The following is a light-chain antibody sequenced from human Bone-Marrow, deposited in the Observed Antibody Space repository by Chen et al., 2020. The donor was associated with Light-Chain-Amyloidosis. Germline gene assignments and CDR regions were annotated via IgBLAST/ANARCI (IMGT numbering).Light chain of an antibody. CDR3: MQALQTPCA. V-gene: IGKV2-28*01. CDR2: LGS. J-gene: IGKJ1*01. CDR1: QSLLHSNGYNY. Sequence: DIVMTQSPLSLPVTPGEPASISCRSSQSLLHSNGYNYLDWYLQKPGQSPQLLIYLGSNRASGVPDRFRGNGSGTDFTLKISRVEAEDVGVYYCMQALQTPCAFGQGTKVEIK.